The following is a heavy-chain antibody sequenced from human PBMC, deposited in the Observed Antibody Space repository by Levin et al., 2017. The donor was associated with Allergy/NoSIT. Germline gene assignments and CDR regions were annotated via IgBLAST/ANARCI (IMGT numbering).Heavy chain of an antibody. D-gene: IGHD6-19*01. J-gene: IGHJ4*02. CDR2: ISGNNGRA. CDR1: GFSFSTYD. V-gene: IGHV3-23*01. CDR3: AKLDSGWSHFDH. Sequence: QRGESLKISCAASGFSFSTYDMSWVRQAPGKGLEWVSDISGNNGRAYYADSVKGRFTISRDDSKNTLYLQMNSLRAEDTAVYYCAKLDSGWSHFDHWGQGALVTVSS.